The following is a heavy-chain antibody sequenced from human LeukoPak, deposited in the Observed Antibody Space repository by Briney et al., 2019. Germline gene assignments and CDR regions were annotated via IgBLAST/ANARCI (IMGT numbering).Heavy chain of an antibody. D-gene: IGHD3-16*01. CDR3: ARDKIMGASLFDY. J-gene: IGHJ4*02. V-gene: IGHV3-48*01. CDR2: ITYSSSTI. CDR1: GFTFSSYS. Sequence: GGSLRLSCVASGFTFSSYSMNWVRQAPGKGLEWVSYITYSSSTIYYADSVKGRFTISRDNAKNSLYLQMNSLRAEGTAAYYCARDKIMGASLFDYWGQGSLVTVSS.